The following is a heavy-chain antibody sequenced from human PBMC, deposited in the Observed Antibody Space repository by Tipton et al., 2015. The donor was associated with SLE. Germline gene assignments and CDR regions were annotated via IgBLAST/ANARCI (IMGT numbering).Heavy chain of an antibody. D-gene: IGHD2-15*01. Sequence: TLSLTCTVSGASITSYSWSWIRQPAGKGLEWIGRIYISGSTNYNPSLKSRVTMSVDTSKNQFSLKLSSVTAADTAVYYCARGGCSGGSGGSCYPYYYGMDVWGQGTTVTVSS. CDR1: GASITSYS. V-gene: IGHV4-4*07. CDR3: ARGGCSGGSGGSCYPYYYGMDV. J-gene: IGHJ6*02. CDR2: IYISGST.